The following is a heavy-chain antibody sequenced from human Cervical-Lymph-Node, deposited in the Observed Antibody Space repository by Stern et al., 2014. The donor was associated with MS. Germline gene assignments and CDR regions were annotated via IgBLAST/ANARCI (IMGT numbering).Heavy chain of an antibody. CDR1: GGSISNYY. D-gene: IGHD4-17*01. CDR2: IYYSGST. V-gene: IGHV4-59*08. J-gene: IGHJ4*02. CDR3: ARRGTTGIDY. Sequence: QLQLQESGPGLAKPSETLSLTCTVSGGSISNYYWSRIRQPPGKGLEWIGYIYYSGSTNYNPSLKSRVAMSVDTSKDQFSLTLTSVTAADTGVYYCARRGTTGIDYWGQGTLVTVSS.